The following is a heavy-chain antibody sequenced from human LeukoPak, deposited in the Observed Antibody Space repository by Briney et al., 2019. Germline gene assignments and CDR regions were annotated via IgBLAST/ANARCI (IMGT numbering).Heavy chain of an antibody. Sequence: GASVKVSCKASGYTFTGYYMHWVRQAPGQGLEWMGWIKPNSGGTSYARKFQGRVTMTRDTSISTAYMDLSSLRSDDTAVYYCARVMGRVGTYSGSYSYYYYYMDVWGKGTTVTISS. J-gene: IGHJ6*03. CDR1: GYTFTGYY. D-gene: IGHD1-26*01. V-gene: IGHV1-2*02. CDR2: IKPNSGGT. CDR3: ARVMGRVGTYSGSYSYYYYYMDV.